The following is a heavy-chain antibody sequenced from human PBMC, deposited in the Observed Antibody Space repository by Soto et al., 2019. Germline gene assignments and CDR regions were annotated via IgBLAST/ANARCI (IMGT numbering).Heavy chain of an antibody. V-gene: IGHV3-21*01. Sequence: GGSLRLSCAASGFTFSTYSMNWVRQAPGKGLEWVSSISSSSNYIYYADSVKGRFTISRDNAKNSLYLQMNSLRAEDTAVYYCARAPYYYDNSGYYYWGQGTLVTVSS. CDR3: ARAPYYYDNSGYYY. J-gene: IGHJ4*02. CDR1: GFTFSTYS. CDR2: ISSSSNYI. D-gene: IGHD3-22*01.